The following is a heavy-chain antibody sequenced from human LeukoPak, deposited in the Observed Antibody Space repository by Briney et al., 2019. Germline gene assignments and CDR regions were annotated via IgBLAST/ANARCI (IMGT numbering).Heavy chain of an antibody. V-gene: IGHV4-61*02. D-gene: IGHD1-14*01. CDR1: SGVSGGSITSNSYY. J-gene: IGHJ4*02. CDR3: ATSRAGGHKYDY. Sequence: PSETLSLTCTVSGVSGGSITSNSYYWCWIRQPAGKGLEWVGRMYSIGRPNYKPSLHSRVPISVDASTKQFYLKLRSVTAADMGGYYCATSRAGGHKYDYWGQGTLVTVSS. CDR2: MYSIGRP.